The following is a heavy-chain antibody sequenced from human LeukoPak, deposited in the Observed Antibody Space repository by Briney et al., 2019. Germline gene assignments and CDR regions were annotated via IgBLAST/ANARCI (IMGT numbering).Heavy chain of an antibody. CDR3: DREGNYYHSSGIWDFDY. Sequence: PGGSLRLSCAASGFTFRNYAMHWARQPPGKGLEWVTVISHDESNEYYANSVKGRFTISRDNSKNTLYLQMNSLSADDTAVYYCDREGNYYHSSGIWDFDYWGQGTLVTVSS. D-gene: IGHD3-22*01. CDR1: GFTFRNYA. V-gene: IGHV3-30-3*01. CDR2: ISHDESNE. J-gene: IGHJ4*02.